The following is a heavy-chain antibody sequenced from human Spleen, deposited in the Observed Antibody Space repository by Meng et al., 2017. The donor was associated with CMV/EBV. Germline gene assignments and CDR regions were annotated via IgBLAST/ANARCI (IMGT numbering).Heavy chain of an antibody. V-gene: IGHV4-39*07. CDR2: IYYSGST. J-gene: IGHJ4*02. CDR3: ARGEDYYDSSGYYSCYFDY. CDR1: GGSISSSSYY. Sequence: SETLSLTCTVSGGSISSSSYYWGWIRQPPGKGLEWIGTIYYSGSTYYNPSLKSRVTISVDTSKNQFSLKLSSVTAADTAVYYCARGEDYYDSSGYYSCYFDYWGQGTLVTVSS. D-gene: IGHD3-22*01.